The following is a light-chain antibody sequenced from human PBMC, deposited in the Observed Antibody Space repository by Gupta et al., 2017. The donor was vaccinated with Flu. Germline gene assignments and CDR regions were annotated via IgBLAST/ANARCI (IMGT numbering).Light chain of an antibody. V-gene: IGLV1-47*01. CDR2: TDY. Sequence: SSKIGINYVYWYQHLQGTAPKLLICTDYQRPSGVPDRFSGSKSCTAASMASSGLRSEEEGDYYCAAWDDSLSLWVFGGGTKLTVL. CDR3: AAWDDSLSLWV. J-gene: IGLJ3*02. CDR1: SSKIGINY.